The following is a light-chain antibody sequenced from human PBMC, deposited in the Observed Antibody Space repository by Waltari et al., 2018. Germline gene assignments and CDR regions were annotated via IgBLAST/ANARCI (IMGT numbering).Light chain of an antibody. J-gene: IGKJ1*01. CDR3: QQYDIYWT. CDR1: QNIGSW. CDR2: KSS. Sequence: DIQMTQSPSTLSASVGDRVTITCRASQNIGSWLAWYQQKPGKAPNLLIYKSSASETGVPSRYSGSGSGTEFTLTISSLQPDDFATYYCQQYDIYWTFGQGTTVEMK. V-gene: IGKV1-5*03.